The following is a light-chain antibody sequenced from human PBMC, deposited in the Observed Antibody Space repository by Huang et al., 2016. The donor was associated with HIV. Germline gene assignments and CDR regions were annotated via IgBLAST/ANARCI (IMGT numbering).Light chain of an antibody. Sequence: EIVMTQTPATLSVSSGERATLTCRASQTVSTTLAWYRQKTGQAPRLLIDHASTRATCIPVRFRGSGSGTEFTLTISSLQSEDFVIYYCQQYNNWPPMYTFGQGTKLEI. CDR3: QQYNNWPPMYT. J-gene: IGKJ2*01. V-gene: IGKV3-15*01. CDR1: QTVSTT. CDR2: HAS.